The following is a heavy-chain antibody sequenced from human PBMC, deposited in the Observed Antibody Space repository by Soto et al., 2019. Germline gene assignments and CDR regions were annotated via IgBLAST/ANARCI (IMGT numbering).Heavy chain of an antibody. CDR1: GFTFSSYS. V-gene: IGHV3-30*03. J-gene: IGHJ2*01. CDR2: ISYDGSNK. CDR3: ARDPLWGTAMVLWYFDL. Sequence: GGSLRLSCAASGFTFSSYSMNWVRQAPGKGLEWVAVISYDGSNKYYADSVKGRFTISRDNSKNTLYLQMNSLRAEDTAVYYCARDPLWGTAMVLWYFDLWGRGTLVTVSS. D-gene: IGHD5-18*01.